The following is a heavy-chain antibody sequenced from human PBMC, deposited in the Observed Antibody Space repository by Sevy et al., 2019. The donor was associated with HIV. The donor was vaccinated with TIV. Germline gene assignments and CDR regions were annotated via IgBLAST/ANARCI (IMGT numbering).Heavy chain of an antibody. V-gene: IGHV3-13*01. CDR1: GFNLRTYD. CDR3: ARGGSDAFDF. D-gene: IGHD3-10*01. Sequence: GGSLRRACAASGFNLRTYDMHWVRQAPGKGLEWVSAIGTAGDTSYPASVKGRFTISRENARNSLHLQMNNLGVGDTAMYFCARGGSDAFDFWGRGAMVTVS. J-gene: IGHJ3*01. CDR2: IGTAGDT.